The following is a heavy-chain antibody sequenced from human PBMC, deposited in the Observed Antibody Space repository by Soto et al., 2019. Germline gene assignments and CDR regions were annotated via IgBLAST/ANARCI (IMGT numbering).Heavy chain of an antibody. D-gene: IGHD4-17*01. CDR3: SRHGPGDYFLFDP. V-gene: IGHV3-74*01. CDR2: ASPDGTST. CDR1: GFTFSSFW. Sequence: GGSLRLSCAASGFTFSSFWMHWVRQAPGKGLEWVSRASPDGTSTSYADSVKGRFTITIDNAKNTLYMQMNSLRAEDTAVYYCSRHGPGDYFLFDPWGQGTLVTVSS. J-gene: IGHJ5*02.